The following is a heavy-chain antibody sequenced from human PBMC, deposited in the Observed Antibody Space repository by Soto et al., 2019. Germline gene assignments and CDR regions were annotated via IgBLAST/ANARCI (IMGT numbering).Heavy chain of an antibody. CDR3: AAIPFKYSTTSPAPDY. V-gene: IGHV1-58*01. Sequence: SVKVSCKASGFTFTSSAVQWVRQARGQRLEWIGWIVVGSGNTNYAQKFQERVTITRDMSTSTAYMELSSLRSEDTAVYYCAAIPFKYSTTSPAPDYWGQGTLVTVSS. CDR1: GFTFTSSA. CDR2: IVVGSGNT. D-gene: IGHD6-6*01. J-gene: IGHJ4*02.